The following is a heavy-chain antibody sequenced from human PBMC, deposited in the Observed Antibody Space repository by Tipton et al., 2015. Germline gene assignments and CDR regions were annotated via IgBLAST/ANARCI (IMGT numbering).Heavy chain of an antibody. V-gene: IGHV4-38-2*01. D-gene: IGHD4-17*01. CDR3: ARLDTVTTELDY. Sequence: TLSLTCAVSAYSISSDYYWGWIRQPPGKGLEWIGSISHSGSTYYNPSLKSRVTISVDTSKNQFSLKLSSVTAADTAVYYCARLDTVTTELDYWGQGTLVTVSS. CDR1: AYSISSDYY. J-gene: IGHJ4*02. CDR2: ISHSGST.